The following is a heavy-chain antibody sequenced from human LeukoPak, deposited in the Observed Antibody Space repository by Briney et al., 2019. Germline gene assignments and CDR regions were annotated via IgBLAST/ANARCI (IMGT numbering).Heavy chain of an antibody. CDR3: ARNHFDY. Sequence: PPGGSLRLSCAASGFTFSSYAMHWVRQAPGKGLEWVAAISYDGSNKYYADSVKGRFTISRDNSKNTLYLQMNSLRAEDTAVYYCARNHFDYWGQGTLVTVSS. CDR2: ISYDGSNK. J-gene: IGHJ4*02. CDR1: GFTFSSYA. V-gene: IGHV3-30-3*01.